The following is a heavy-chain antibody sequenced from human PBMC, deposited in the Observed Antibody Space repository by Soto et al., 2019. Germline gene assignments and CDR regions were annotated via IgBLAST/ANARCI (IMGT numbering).Heavy chain of an antibody. D-gene: IGHD7-27*01. CDR3: ARDRNWGFDY. J-gene: IGHJ4*02. Sequence: QVQLVESGGGVVQPGRSLRLSCAASGFTFSSYAMHWVRQAPGKGLEWVAVISYDGSNKYYADAVKGRFTISRDNSKKTLYLQMNSLRAEDTAVYYCARDRNWGFDYWGQGTLVTVSS. V-gene: IGHV3-30-3*01. CDR1: GFTFSSYA. CDR2: ISYDGSNK.